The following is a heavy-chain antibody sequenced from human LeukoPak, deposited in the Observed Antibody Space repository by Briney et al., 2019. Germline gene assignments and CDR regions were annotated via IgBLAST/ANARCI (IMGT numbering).Heavy chain of an antibody. CDR1: GGSINSYY. D-gene: IGHD3-10*01. Sequence: SETLSLTCTVSGGSINSYYWSWIRQPAGKGLEWIGRIYSSGSTNYNPSLKSRVTMSVDSSKNQFSLNLSSVTAADTAVYYCARGYGSGSFPLDYWGQGTLVTVSS. J-gene: IGHJ4*02. V-gene: IGHV4-4*07. CDR3: ARGYGSGSFPLDY. CDR2: IYSSGST.